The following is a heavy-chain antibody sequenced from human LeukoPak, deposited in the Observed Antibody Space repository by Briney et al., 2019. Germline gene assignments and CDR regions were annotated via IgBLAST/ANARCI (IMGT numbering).Heavy chain of an antibody. V-gene: IGHV1-2*02. CDR2: INPNSGGT. Sequence: APXKVSCKASGYTFSGYFIHWVRQAPGQGLEWMGWINPNSGGTNYAQNLQGRVTITSDTSISTAYMDLSRLESDDTAVYYCARESTFDIWGQGTMVTVSS. CDR3: ARESTFDI. J-gene: IGHJ3*02. CDR1: GYTFSGYF.